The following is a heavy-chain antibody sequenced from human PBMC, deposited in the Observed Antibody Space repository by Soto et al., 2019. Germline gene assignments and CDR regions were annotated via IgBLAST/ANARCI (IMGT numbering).Heavy chain of an antibody. D-gene: IGHD1-20*01. Sequence: SQTLSLTCAISGDSVSSNSAAWNWIRQSPSRGLEWLGRTYYRSKWYNDYAVSVKSRITINPDTSKNQFSLQLNSVTPEDTAVYYCARDYNWNDGGGYYFDYWGQGTLVTVSS. CDR2: TYYRSKWYN. V-gene: IGHV6-1*01. CDR1: GDSVSSNSAA. J-gene: IGHJ4*02. CDR3: ARDYNWNDGGGYYFDY.